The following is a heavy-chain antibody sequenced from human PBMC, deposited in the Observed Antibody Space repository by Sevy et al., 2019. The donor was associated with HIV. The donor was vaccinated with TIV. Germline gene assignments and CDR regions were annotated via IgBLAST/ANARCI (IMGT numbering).Heavy chain of an antibody. CDR2: TYFRSQWCY. Sequence: SQTLSLTCGISGDSVSSNTGAWHWIRQSPSRGLEWLGRTYFRSQWCYDFAVSVKSRIIIIPETSKNQFSLQLNSVTPEDTAVYYCARDGELGSKHSYMGVWDEGTTVTVS. CDR1: GDSVSSNTGA. D-gene: IGHD7-27*01. V-gene: IGHV6-1*01. CDR3: ARDGELGSKHSYMGV. J-gene: IGHJ6*03.